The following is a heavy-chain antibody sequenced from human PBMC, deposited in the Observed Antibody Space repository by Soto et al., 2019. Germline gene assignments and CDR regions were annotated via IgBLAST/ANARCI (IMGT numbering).Heavy chain of an antibody. CDR3: AKDQRTSGSYYHRDAFDI. D-gene: IGHD1-26*01. J-gene: IGHJ3*02. CDR1: GFTFSNYA. V-gene: IGHV3-23*01. Sequence: PGGSLRLSCAASGFTFSNYAMSWVRQAPGKGLEWVSAISGSGDSTYYADSVKGRFTISRDNSKNTLYVQMNSLRAEDMAVYYCAKDQRTSGSYYHRDAFDIWGQGTMVTVSS. CDR2: ISGSGDST.